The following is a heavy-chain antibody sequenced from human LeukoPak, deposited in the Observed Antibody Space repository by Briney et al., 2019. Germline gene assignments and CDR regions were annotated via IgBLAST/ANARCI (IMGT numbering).Heavy chain of an antibody. D-gene: IGHD2-15*01. Sequence: SLRLSCAASGFTFSRHGMHWVRQAPGKGLEWVAFIRYDGSDKYYADSVKGRFTISRDNSENTLYLQMSSLRPEDTAVYYCAKGFYYCSDKCPQYYYYMDVWGKGTTVIVSS. V-gene: IGHV3-30*02. CDR2: IRYDGSDK. J-gene: IGHJ6*03. CDR1: GFTFSRHG. CDR3: AKGFYYCSDKCPQYYYYMDV.